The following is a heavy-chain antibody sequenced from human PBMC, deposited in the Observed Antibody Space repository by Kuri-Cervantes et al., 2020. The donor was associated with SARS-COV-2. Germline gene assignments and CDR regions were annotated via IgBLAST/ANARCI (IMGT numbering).Heavy chain of an antibody. D-gene: IGHD6-6*01. CDR3: ARVPIAAPDY. CDR2: IRYDGSNK. CDR1: GFTFSSYG. Sequence: GESLKISCAASGFTFSSYGMHWVRQAPGKGLGWVAFIRYDGSNKYYADSVKGRFTISRDNAKNSLYLQMNSLRAEDMALYYCARVPIAAPDYWGQGTLVTVSS. V-gene: IGHV3-30*02. J-gene: IGHJ4*02.